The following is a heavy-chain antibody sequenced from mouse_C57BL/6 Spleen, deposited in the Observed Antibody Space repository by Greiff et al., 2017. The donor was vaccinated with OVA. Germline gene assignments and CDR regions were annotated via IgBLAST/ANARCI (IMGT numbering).Heavy chain of an antibody. J-gene: IGHJ3*01. CDR1: GFTFNTYA. D-gene: IGHD3-2*02. V-gene: IGHV10-3*01. Sequence: EVKLVESGGGLVQPKGSLKLSCAASGFTFNTYAMHRVRQAPGKGLEWVARMRSKSSNYATYYADSVKDRFTISRDDSQSMLYLQMNNLKTEDTAMYYCVRKEGSSGYVWFAYWGQGTLVTVSA. CDR3: VRKEGSSGYVWFAY. CDR2: MRSKSSNYAT.